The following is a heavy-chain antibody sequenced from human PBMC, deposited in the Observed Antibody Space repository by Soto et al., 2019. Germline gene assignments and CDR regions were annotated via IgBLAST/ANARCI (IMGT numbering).Heavy chain of an antibody. V-gene: IGHV6-1*01. D-gene: IGHD6-19*01. CDR2: TYYRSKWYN. Sequence: TLSLTCAISGDRVSSTSAAWNWIRPSPSRGLEWLGRTYYRSKWYNDYAVSVKSRITINPDTSKNQFSLQLNSVTPEDTAVYYCARESSGWYLRYYYYGMDVWGQGTTVTVSS. CDR1: GDRVSSTSAA. J-gene: IGHJ6*02. CDR3: ARESSGWYLRYYYYGMDV.